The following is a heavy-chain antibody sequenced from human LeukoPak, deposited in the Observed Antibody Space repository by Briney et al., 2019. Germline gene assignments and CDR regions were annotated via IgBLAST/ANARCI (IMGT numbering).Heavy chain of an antibody. V-gene: IGHV3-23*01. Sequence: GGSLRLSCAASGFTFSSYWMSWVRQAPGKGLEWVSAISGSGGSTNYADSVKGRFTISRDNSKNTLYLQMNSLRAEDTAVYYCAKDRIAYSDYAYDYWGQGTLVTVSS. CDR2: ISGSGGST. D-gene: IGHD5-12*01. J-gene: IGHJ4*02. CDR3: AKDRIAYSDYAYDY. CDR1: GFTFSSYW.